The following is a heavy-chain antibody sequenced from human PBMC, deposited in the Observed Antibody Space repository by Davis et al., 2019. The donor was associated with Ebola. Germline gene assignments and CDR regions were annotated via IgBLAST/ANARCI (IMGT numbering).Heavy chain of an antibody. Sequence: GESLKISCAGSGFTFSDRYIDWVRQAPGNGLEWVGRSRDKANKHTTEYAASVRGRFTISRDDSGNSLWLQMNSLKTEDTALYYCVRDNRNYAFDIWGQGTMVTVSS. CDR1: GFTFSDRY. CDR3: VRDNRNYAFDI. V-gene: IGHV3-72*01. CDR2: SRDKANKHTT. J-gene: IGHJ3*02.